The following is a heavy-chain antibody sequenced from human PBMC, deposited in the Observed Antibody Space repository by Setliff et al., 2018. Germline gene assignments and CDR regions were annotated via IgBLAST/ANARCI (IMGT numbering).Heavy chain of an antibody. D-gene: IGHD3-3*01. CDR1: GGSISSSSYY. CDR2: IYYSGST. Sequence: SETLSLTCTVSGGSISSSSYYWGWIRQPPGKGLEWIGCIYYSGSTYYNPSLKSRVTISVDTSKNQFSLKLSSVTAADTAVYYCARRATYYNFWSGYYDYWGQGTLVTVSS. J-gene: IGHJ4*02. CDR3: ARRATYYNFWSGYYDY. V-gene: IGHV4-39*07.